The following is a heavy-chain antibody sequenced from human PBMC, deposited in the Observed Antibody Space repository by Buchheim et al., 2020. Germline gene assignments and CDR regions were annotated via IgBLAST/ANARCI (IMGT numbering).Heavy chain of an antibody. CDR3: ARAFGYYYGSGSYFMRYYYYYGMDV. J-gene: IGHJ6*02. D-gene: IGHD3-10*01. V-gene: IGHV1-46*01. Sequence: QVQLVQSGAEVKKPGASVKVSCKASGYTFTSYYMHWVRQAPGQGLEWMGIINPSGGSTSYAQKSQGRVTMTRDTSTSTVYMELSSLRSEDTAVYYCARAFGYYYGSGSYFMRYYYYYGMDVWGQGTT. CDR1: GYTFTSYY. CDR2: INPSGGST.